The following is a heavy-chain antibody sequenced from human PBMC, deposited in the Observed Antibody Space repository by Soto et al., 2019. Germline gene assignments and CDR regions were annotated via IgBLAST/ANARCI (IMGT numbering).Heavy chain of an antibody. D-gene: IGHD3-22*01. CDR1: GFTFSSYA. V-gene: IGHV3-30-3*01. CDR2: ISYDGSNK. Sequence: QVQLVESGGGVVQPGRSLRLSCAASGFTFSSYAMHWVRQAPGKGLEWVAVISYDGSNKYYADSVKGRFTISRDNSKNPLYLQMNSLRAEDTAVYYCARDAYYYDSSGYYYYGMDVWGQGTTVTVSS. J-gene: IGHJ6*02. CDR3: ARDAYYYDSSGYYYYGMDV.